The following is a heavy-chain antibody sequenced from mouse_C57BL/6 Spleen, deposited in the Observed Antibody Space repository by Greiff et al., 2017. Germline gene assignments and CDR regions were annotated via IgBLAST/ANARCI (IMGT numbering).Heavy chain of an antibody. CDR3: AVMVTAYFDY. J-gene: IGHJ2*01. D-gene: IGHD2-2*01. V-gene: IGHV3-6*01. Sequence: EVKLVESGPGLVKPSQSLSLTCSVTGYSITSGYYWNWIRQFPGNKLEWMGNISYDGSNNYNPSLKNRISITRDTSKNQFFLKLNSVTTEDTATYSCAVMVTAYFDYWGQGTTLTVSS. CDR1: GYSITSGYY. CDR2: ISYDGSN.